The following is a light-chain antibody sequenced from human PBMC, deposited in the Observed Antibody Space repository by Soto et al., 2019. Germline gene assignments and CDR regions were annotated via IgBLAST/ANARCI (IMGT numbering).Light chain of an antibody. CDR3: SSYTSSSTRV. Sequence: QSVLTQPASVSGSPGQSITISCTGTSSDVGGYNYVSWYQQHPGKATKLIIYDVSNRPSGVSNRLSGSKSGNTASLTISWLQAEDEADYYCSSYTSSSTRVFGTGTKVTVL. CDR1: SSDVGGYNY. J-gene: IGLJ1*01. CDR2: DVS. V-gene: IGLV2-14*01.